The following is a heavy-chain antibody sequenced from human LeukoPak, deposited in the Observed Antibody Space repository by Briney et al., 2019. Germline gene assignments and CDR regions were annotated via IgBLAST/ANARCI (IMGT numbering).Heavy chain of an antibody. Sequence: ASVKVSCKVSGYTLTELSMHWVRQAPGKGLEWMGRFDPEDGETIYAQKFQGRVTMTADTSTSTAYMELRSLRSDDTAVYYCARKGQLVNDYWGQGTLVTVSS. V-gene: IGHV1-24*01. CDR1: GYTLTELS. CDR3: ARKGQLVNDY. CDR2: FDPEDGET. D-gene: IGHD6-6*01. J-gene: IGHJ4*02.